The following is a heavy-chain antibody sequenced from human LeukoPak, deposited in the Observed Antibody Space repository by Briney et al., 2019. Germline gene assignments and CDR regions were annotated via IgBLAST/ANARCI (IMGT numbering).Heavy chain of an antibody. D-gene: IGHD6-19*01. Sequence: GGSLRLSCAASGFTFSSYAMSWVRQAPGKGLEWVSAISGSGGSTYYADSVKGRFTISRDNSKNTLYLQMNGPRAEDTAVYYCAKHDGAAVAGIFDYWGQGTLVTVSS. CDR2: ISGSGGST. CDR1: GFTFSSYA. CDR3: AKHDGAAVAGIFDY. V-gene: IGHV3-23*01. J-gene: IGHJ4*02.